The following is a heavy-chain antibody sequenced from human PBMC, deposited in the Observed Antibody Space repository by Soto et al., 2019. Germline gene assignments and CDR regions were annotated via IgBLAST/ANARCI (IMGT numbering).Heavy chain of an antibody. J-gene: IGHJ4*02. Sequence: RASVKVSCKASGGTFSSYAISWVRQAPGQGLEWMGGIIPIFGTANYAQKFQGRVTITADKSTSTAYRELSSLRSEDTAVYYCARDQASYCGGDCYSYDYWCQGTLVTVSS. CDR1: GGTFSSYA. CDR3: ARDQASYCGGDCYSYDY. V-gene: IGHV1-69*06. D-gene: IGHD2-21*02. CDR2: IIPIFGTA.